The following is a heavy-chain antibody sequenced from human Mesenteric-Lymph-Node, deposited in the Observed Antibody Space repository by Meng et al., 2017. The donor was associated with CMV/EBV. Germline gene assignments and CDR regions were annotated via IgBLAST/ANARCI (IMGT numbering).Heavy chain of an antibody. V-gene: IGHV3-30-3*01. J-gene: IGHJ6*02. CDR3: ARDVVDYFYYGMDV. Sequence: GGSLRLSCAASGFTFSKYNMYWVRQTPAKGLEWVATISYDENKKYYADSVKGRFTISRDNSKNMLYLQMSSLRPEDTALYYCARDVVDYFYYGMDVWGQGTTVTVSS. CDR1: GFTFSKYN. CDR2: ISYDENKK.